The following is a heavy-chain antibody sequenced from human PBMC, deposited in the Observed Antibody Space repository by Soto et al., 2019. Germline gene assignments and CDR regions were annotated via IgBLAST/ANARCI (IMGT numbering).Heavy chain of an antibody. V-gene: IGHV4-59*01. CDR2: IYDTGNT. J-gene: IGHJ4*02. CDR1: GGSISGYY. Sequence: QVQLQESGPGLVKPSETLSLTCTVSGGSISGYYWSWIRQTPGKGLEWIGYIYDTGNTNYNPSLKSRVSFSVDTSKNQFSLKLNSVTAADTAVYYCARYYCTSDTCYYFDYWGQGTLVTVSS. D-gene: IGHD2-2*01. CDR3: ARYYCTSDTCYYFDY.